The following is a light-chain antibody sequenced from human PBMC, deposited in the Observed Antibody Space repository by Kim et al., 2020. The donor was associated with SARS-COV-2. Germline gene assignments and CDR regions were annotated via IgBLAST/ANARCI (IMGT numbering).Light chain of an antibody. J-gene: IGLJ3*02. CDR1: SGKSRYA. V-gene: IGLV4-69*01. Sequence: ASLKLTCTLSSGKSRYAIAWHQQQQEKGPGYLMKINSDGSNSKGDGIPDRFSGSSSGAERYLTISGLQSEDEADYYGQTWGTGIWVFGGGTQLTVL. CDR2: INSDGSN. CDR3: QTWGTGIWV.